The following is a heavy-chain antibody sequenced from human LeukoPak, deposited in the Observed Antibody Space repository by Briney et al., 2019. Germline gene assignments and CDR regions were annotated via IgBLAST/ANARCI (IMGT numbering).Heavy chain of an antibody. Sequence: TPSQTLSLTCTVSGGSISSGGYYWRWIRQHPGKGLEWIGYIYYSGSTYYNPSLKSRVTISVDTSKNQFSLKLSSVTAADTGVYYCASHSGTDDAFDIWGQGTMVTVSS. CDR2: IYYSGST. J-gene: IGHJ3*02. CDR3: ASHSGTDDAFDI. CDR1: GGSISSGGYY. V-gene: IGHV4-31*03. D-gene: IGHD2-2*01.